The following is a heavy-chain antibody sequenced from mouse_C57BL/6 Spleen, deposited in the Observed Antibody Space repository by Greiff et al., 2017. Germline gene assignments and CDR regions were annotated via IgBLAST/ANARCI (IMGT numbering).Heavy chain of an antibody. CDR1: GYTFTDYE. D-gene: IGHD1-2*01. CDR2: IDPETGGT. CDR3: TFYGDYFDY. Sequence: VQLQQSGAELVRPGASVTLSCKASGYTFTDYEMHWVKQTPVHGLEWIGAIDPETGGTAYNQKFKGKAILTADKSSSTAYMELRSLTSEDSAVYYCTFYGDYFDYWGQGTTLTVSS. J-gene: IGHJ2*01. V-gene: IGHV1-15*01.